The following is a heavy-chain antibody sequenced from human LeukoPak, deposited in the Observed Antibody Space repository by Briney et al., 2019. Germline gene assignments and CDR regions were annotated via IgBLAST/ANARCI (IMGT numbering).Heavy chain of an antibody. CDR3: ARLGYSSGWYVYYYGMDV. J-gene: IGHJ6*02. CDR1: GGSFSGYH. Sequence: SETLSLTCAVYGGSFSGYHWSWIRQPPGKGLEWIGEINHSGSTNYNPSLKSRVTISVDTSKNQFSLKLSSVTAADTAVYYCARLGYSSGWYVYYYGMDVWGQGTTVTVSS. D-gene: IGHD6-19*01. V-gene: IGHV4-34*01. CDR2: INHSGST.